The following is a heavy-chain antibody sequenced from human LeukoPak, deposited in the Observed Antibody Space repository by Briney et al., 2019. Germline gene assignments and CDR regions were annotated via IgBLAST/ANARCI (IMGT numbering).Heavy chain of an antibody. V-gene: IGHV4-39*07. D-gene: IGHD1-26*01. CDR3: ARFNSGSYQHYFDY. Sequence: SETLSLTCTVSGGSISSSSYYWGWIRQPPGKGLEWIGSIYYSGSTYYDPSLKSRVTISVDTSKDQFSLKLSSVTAADTAVYYCARFNSGSYQHYFDYWGQGTLVTVSS. CDR1: GGSISSSSYY. CDR2: IYYSGST. J-gene: IGHJ4*02.